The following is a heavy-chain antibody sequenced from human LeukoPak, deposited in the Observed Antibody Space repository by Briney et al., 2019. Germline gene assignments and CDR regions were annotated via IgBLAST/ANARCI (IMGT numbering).Heavy chain of an antibody. V-gene: IGHV4-59*08. CDR1: GGSISSYY. Sequence: SETLSLTCTVSGGSISSYYWSWIRQPPGKGLEWIGYIYYSASTNYNPSLKSRVTISVDTSKNQFSLKLSSVTAADTAVYCCARHVRDPGRIRNFDYWGQGTLVTVSS. D-gene: IGHD7-27*01. CDR3: ARHVRDPGRIRNFDY. J-gene: IGHJ4*02. CDR2: IYYSAST.